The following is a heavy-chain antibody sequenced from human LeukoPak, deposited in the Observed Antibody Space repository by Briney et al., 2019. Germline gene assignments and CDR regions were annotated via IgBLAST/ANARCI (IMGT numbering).Heavy chain of an antibody. CDR3: ARMNRGNYFDY. V-gene: IGHV2-70*11. D-gene: IGHD7-27*01. J-gene: IGHJ4*02. CDR2: IDWDDDT. Sequence: QTLSLTCTFSGFSLSASGMCVSWIRQPPGKALEWLARIDWDDDTYYSTSLNTRLTISKDTSKNQVVLTMTNMDPVDTATYYCARMNRGNYFDYWGQGTLVTVSS. CDR1: GFSLSASGMC.